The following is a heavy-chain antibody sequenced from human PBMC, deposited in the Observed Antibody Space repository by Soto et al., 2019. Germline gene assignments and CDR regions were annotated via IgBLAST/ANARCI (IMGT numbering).Heavy chain of an antibody. J-gene: IGHJ6*02. V-gene: IGHV3-74*01. CDR1: GFTFSSHW. CDR2: INGDGSST. Sequence: GGSLRLSCAASGFTFSSHWMHWVRQAPGKGLVWVSRINGDGSSTSYADSVKGRFTISRDNAKNTLYLQMNSLRAEDTAVYYCATENGMDVWGQGTTVTVSS. CDR3: ATENGMDV.